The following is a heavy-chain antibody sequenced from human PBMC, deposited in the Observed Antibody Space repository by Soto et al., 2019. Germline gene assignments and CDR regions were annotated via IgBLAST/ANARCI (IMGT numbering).Heavy chain of an antibody. Sequence: PGESLKISCKGSGFTFSSYGMHWVRQAPGKGLEWVVVIWYDGSNKYYADSVKGRFTISRDNSKNTLYLQMNSLRAEDTAVYYCARSLLEQQLYYYYYYGMDVWGQGTTVTVSS. J-gene: IGHJ6*02. CDR2: IWYDGSNK. CDR3: ARSLLEQQLYYYYYYGMDV. D-gene: IGHD6-13*01. CDR1: GFTFSSYG. V-gene: IGHV3-33*01.